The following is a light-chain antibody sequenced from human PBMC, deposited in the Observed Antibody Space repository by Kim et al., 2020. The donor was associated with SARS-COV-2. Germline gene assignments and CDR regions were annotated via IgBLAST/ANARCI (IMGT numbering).Light chain of an antibody. CDR2: AAY. J-gene: IGKJ4*01. V-gene: IGKV1D-16*01. CDR1: QGISRW. Sequence: DIQMTQSPSSVSASVGDRVTITCRASQGISRWLAWYQQRPDKAPTSLIYAAYTLQSGVPSRFSGSASGTEFILTITNLQPGDFATYYCQQYHAYPLTFGGGTKVDIK. CDR3: QQYHAYPLT.